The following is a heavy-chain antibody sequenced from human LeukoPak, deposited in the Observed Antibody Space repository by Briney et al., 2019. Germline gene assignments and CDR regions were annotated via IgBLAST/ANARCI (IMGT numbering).Heavy chain of an antibody. D-gene: IGHD3-9*01. CDR2: ISAYNGNT. CDR3: ARDEDYHILTGYERFDY. J-gene: IGHJ4*02. CDR1: GYIFTSYG. Sequence: ASVNVPCKASGYIFTSYGISWVRQAPGQGLEWMGWISAYNGNTNYAQKLQGRVTMATDTSTSTAYMELRSLRSDDTAVYYCARDEDYHILTGYERFDYWGQGTLVTVSS. V-gene: IGHV1-18*01.